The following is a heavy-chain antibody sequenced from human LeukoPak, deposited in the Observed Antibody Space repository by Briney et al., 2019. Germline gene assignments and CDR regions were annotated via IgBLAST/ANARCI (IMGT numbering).Heavy chain of an antibody. CDR2: ISGYNGNT. CDR1: GYTFSSYG. D-gene: IGHD5-12*01. Sequence: ASVKVSCKASGYTFSSYGIAWARQASGQGLEWMGWISGYNGNTNYAQKLQGRVSMTTDTSTTTAYMELRSLTSDDTALYYCARSSLGTITAGPFDYWGQGTLVTVSS. V-gene: IGHV1-18*01. J-gene: IGHJ4*02. CDR3: ARSSLGTITAGPFDY.